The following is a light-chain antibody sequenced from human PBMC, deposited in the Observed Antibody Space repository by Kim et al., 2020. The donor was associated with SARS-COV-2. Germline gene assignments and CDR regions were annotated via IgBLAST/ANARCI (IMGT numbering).Light chain of an antibody. CDR1: SGHSSYA. Sequence: LGASVKLTCTLSSGHSSYASAWHQQQPEKGPRYLMKLNSDGSHSKGDGIPDRFSGSSSGAERYLTISSLQSEDEADYYCQTWGTGVFGGGTQLTVL. V-gene: IGLV4-69*01. J-gene: IGLJ3*02. CDR3: QTWGTGV. CDR2: LNSDGSH.